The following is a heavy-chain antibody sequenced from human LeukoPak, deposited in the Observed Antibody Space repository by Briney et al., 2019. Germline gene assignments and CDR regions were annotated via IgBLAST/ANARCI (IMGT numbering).Heavy chain of an antibody. V-gene: IGHV3-23*01. D-gene: IGHD2-15*01. CDR1: GFTFSSYA. Sequence: GGSLRLSCAASGFTFSSYAMSWVRQAPGKGLEWVSAISDSGGSTYYADSVKGRFTISRDNSKNTLYLQMNSLRAEDTAVYYCAKDMDIVVVAWFDPWGQGTLVTVPS. J-gene: IGHJ5*02. CDR3: AKDMDIVVVAWFDP. CDR2: ISDSGGST.